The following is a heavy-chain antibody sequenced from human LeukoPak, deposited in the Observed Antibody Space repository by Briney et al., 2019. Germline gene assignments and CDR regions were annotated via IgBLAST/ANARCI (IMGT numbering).Heavy chain of an antibody. V-gene: IGHV1-18*01. CDR1: GYTFTSYG. D-gene: IGHD4-17*01. CDR2: ISAYNGNT. Sequence: ASVKVSCKASGYTFTSYGISWVRQAPGQGLEWMGWISAYNGNTNYAQKLQGRVTMTTDTSTSTAYMELRSLRSDDTAVYYCARASLPFGGTVTGGLYNWFDPWGQGTLVTVSS. J-gene: IGHJ5*02. CDR3: ARASLPFGGTVTGGLYNWFDP.